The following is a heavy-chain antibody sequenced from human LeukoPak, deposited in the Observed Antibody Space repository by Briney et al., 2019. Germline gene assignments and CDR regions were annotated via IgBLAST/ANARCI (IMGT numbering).Heavy chain of an antibody. CDR1: GFTFSSYE. Sequence: GGSLRLSCGASGFTFSSYEMNWVRQAPGKGLEWVSYISSSGSTIYYADSVKGRFTISRDNAKNSLYLQMNSLRAEDTALYYCARAYREGFDYWGQGTLVTVSS. D-gene: IGHD3-16*02. J-gene: IGHJ4*02. V-gene: IGHV3-48*03. CDR2: ISSSGSTI. CDR3: ARAYREGFDY.